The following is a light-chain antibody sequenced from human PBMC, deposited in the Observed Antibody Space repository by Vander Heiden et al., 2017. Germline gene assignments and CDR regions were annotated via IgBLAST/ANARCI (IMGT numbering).Light chain of an antibody. CDR3: AAWDDSLNGVF. V-gene: IGLV1-44*01. CDR2: SSN. CDR1: CSNIRSNT. Sequence: QSVLTQPPSASGTPGQRVTISCSGRCSNIRSNTVHWYQQHPGTAPKLLIYSSNQRPSAVADRFSGSQSGTSASLAISGLQSEDEADDYCAAWDDSLNGVFFGGGTKLTVL. J-gene: IGLJ2*01.